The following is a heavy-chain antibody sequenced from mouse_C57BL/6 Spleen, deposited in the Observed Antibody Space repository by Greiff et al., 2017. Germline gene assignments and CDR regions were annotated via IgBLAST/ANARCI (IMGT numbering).Heavy chain of an antibody. CDR1: GFTFSDYG. V-gene: IGHV5-17*01. Sequence: EVKVVASGGGLVKPGGSLKLSCAASGFTFSDYGMYWVRQAPEKGLDWVAYISSGSSNIYYADTVKGRFTISRDNAKNTLFLQMTSRRSEDKAMCYCARGNYDSSAYYAMDYWGQGTSVTVSS. CDR3: ARGNYDSSAYYAMDY. CDR2: ISSGSSNI. D-gene: IGHD1-1*01. J-gene: IGHJ4*01.